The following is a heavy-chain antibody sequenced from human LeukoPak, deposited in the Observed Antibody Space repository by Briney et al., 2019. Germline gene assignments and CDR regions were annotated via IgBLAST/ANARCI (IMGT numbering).Heavy chain of an antibody. CDR3: ARGYPLSTTAAGTYFQH. Sequence: ASVKVSCKASGYTFSGYYMHWVRQAPGLGLEWMGWINPNSGGTNYAQKFQGRVTMTRDTSISTAYMELSRLRSDDTAVYYCARGYPLSTTAAGTYFQHWGQGTLVTVSS. CDR2: INPNSGGT. V-gene: IGHV1-2*02. CDR1: GYTFSGYY. D-gene: IGHD6-13*01. J-gene: IGHJ1*01.